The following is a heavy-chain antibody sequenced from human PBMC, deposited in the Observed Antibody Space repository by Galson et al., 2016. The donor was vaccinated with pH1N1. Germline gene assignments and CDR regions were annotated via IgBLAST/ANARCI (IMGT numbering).Heavy chain of an antibody. J-gene: IGHJ4*02. D-gene: IGHD3-22*01. CDR3: ARGYFDSSVFYSGDF. Sequence: GSLRLSCAASGFTFSDYWMHWVRQAPGKGLVWVSRINSDSSITNYVDSVKGRFTISRDNAKNTLYLQMNSLRAEDTAVYFCARGYFDSSVFYSGDFWGQGTLVTVSS. V-gene: IGHV3-74*01. CDR1: GFTFSDYW. CDR2: INSDSSIT.